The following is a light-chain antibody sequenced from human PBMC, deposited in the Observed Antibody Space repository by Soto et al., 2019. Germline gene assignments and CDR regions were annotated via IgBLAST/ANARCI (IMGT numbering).Light chain of an antibody. J-gene: IGKJ5*01. V-gene: IGKV3-11*01. CDR3: QQRSNWPIT. CDR1: QSVSSY. Sequence: IVLTQSPATLSLSPGERATLSCRASQSVSSYLAWYQQKPGQAPRLLIYDASNRATGIPARLSGSGSGTDFTLTIGSLEPEDFAVYYCQQRSNWPITFGQGTRLEIK. CDR2: DAS.